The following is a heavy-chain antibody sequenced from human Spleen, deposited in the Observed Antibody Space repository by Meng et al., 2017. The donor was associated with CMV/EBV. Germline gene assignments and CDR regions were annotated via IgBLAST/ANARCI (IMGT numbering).Heavy chain of an antibody. J-gene: IGHJ5*02. Sequence: KVSCKASADTFRSYTITWVRQAPGQGLEWMGRIIPMLRIANYEQKFQGRITITANTSTSTVYMELSSLRSDDTAVYYCAALPNSWFDPWGQGTLVTVSS. CDR2: IIPMLRIA. V-gene: IGHV1-69*02. CDR3: AALPNSWFDP. CDR1: ADTFRSYT.